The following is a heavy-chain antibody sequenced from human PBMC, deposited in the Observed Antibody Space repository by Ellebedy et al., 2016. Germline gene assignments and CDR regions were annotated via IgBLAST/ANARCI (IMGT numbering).Heavy chain of an antibody. CDR3: ATDGGYSGGWYHGFGI. CDR1: SFTFSNAW. CDR2: IKSKTDGGTT. D-gene: IGHD6-13*01. Sequence: GGSLRLSCAASSFTFSNAWMHWVRQAPGKGLEWVGRIKSKTDGGTTDYAAPVRGRFTISRDDSKNTLYLQMNSLKTEDTAVYYCATDGGYSGGWYHGFGIWGQGTMVTVSS. V-gene: IGHV3-15*07. J-gene: IGHJ3*02.